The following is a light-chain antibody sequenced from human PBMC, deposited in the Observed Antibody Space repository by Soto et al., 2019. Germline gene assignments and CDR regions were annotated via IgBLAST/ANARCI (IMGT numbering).Light chain of an antibody. Sequence: EIVLTQSPGTLSLSPGERATLSCRASQSVSSNLAWYQQKPGQAPRLLIYGASSRATGIPDRFSGSGSGTDFTLTISRLEPEDFAVYYCQQFHNSPRTFGQGTKVDIK. J-gene: IGKJ1*01. CDR1: QSVSSN. CDR3: QQFHNSPRT. V-gene: IGKV3-20*01. CDR2: GAS.